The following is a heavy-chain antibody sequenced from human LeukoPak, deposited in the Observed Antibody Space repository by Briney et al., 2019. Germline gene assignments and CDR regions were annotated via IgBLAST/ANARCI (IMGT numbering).Heavy chain of an antibody. CDR2: LYYSGGT. CDR3: ARRSNYYGSGSYSVGWFGP. CDR1: GGSISSGSNY. J-gene: IGHJ5*02. D-gene: IGHD3-10*01. V-gene: IGHV4-39*01. Sequence: SETLSLTCTVSGGSISSGSNYWSWIRQPPGKGLEWIGSLYYSGGTHYNPSLKSRVTISVDTSKNQFSLKLSSVTAADTAVYYCARRSNYYGSGSYSVGWFGPWGQGTLVTVSS.